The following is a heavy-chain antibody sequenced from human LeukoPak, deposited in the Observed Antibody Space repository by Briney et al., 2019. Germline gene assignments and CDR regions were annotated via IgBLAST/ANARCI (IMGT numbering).Heavy chain of an antibody. CDR2: INHSGST. D-gene: IGHD5-12*01. Sequence: SETLSLTCAVYGGSFSGYYWSWIRQPPGKGLEWIGEINHSGSTNYNPSLKSRVTISVDTSKNQFSLKLSSVTAADTAVYYCAGASGYDLPDKWGQGTLVTVSS. V-gene: IGHV4-34*01. J-gene: IGHJ4*02. CDR1: GGSFSGYY. CDR3: AGASGYDLPDK.